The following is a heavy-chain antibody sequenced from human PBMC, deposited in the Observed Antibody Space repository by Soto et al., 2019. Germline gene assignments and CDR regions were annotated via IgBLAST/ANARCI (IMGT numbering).Heavy chain of an antibody. D-gene: IGHD2-15*01. CDR2: IIPIFGTA. CDR3: ARLGGRAKNWFDP. J-gene: IGHJ5*02. Sequence: ASVKVSCKASGGTFSSYAISWVRQAPGQGLEWMGGIIPIFGTANYAQKFQGRVTITADESTSTAYMELSSLRSEDTAVYYCARLGGRAKNWFDPWGQGTLVTVS. V-gene: IGHV1-69*13. CDR1: GGTFSSYA.